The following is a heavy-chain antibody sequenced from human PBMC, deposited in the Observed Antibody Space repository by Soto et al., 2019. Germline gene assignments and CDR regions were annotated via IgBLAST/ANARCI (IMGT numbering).Heavy chain of an antibody. D-gene: IGHD5-12*01. CDR1: GYTFTGHY. V-gene: IGHV1-2*02. Sequence: ASVKVSCKASGYTFTGHYINWVRQAPEQGPEWMGEIGPESGATRYAQKFQGRVTMTRDMSITTAYMQLNNLSRDDTAVYYCGRGRSGQIVVFYWGQGTPVTVSS. J-gene: IGHJ4*02. CDR3: GRGRSGQIVVFY. CDR2: IGPESGAT.